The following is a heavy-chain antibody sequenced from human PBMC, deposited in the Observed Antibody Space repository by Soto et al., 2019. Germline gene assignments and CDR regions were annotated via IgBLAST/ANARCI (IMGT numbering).Heavy chain of an antibody. J-gene: IGHJ5*02. V-gene: IGHV1-69*06. CDR2: IIPIFGTA. D-gene: IGHD6-13*01. CDR1: GGTFSSYA. Sequence: SVKVSCKASGGTFSSYAISWVRQAPGQGLEWMGGIIPIFGTANYAQKFQGRVTITADKSTSTAYMELSSLRSEDTAVYYCAREAASRRPGWFDPWGQGTLVTVSS. CDR3: AREAASRRPGWFDP.